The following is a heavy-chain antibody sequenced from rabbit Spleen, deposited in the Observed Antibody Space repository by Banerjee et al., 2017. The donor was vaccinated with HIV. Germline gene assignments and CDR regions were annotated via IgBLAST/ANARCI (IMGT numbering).Heavy chain of an antibody. Sequence: QEQLVESGGGLVRPEGSLKLSCTASGFSFSSKAVMCWVRQAPGKGLEWIACIFPGTGNRYYASWVNGRFTISKTSSTTVTLQMTSLTAADTATYFCAKFWTLWGPGTLVTVS. CDR1: GFSFSSKAV. J-gene: IGHJ4*01. CDR3: AKFWTL. D-gene: IGHD5-1*01. CDR2: IFPGTGNR. V-gene: IGHV1S45*01.